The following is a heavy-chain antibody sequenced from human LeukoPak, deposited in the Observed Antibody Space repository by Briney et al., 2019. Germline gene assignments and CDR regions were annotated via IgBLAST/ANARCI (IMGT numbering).Heavy chain of an antibody. CDR2: IKQVGSEK. CDR1: GFTFSSYW. J-gene: IGHJ4*02. D-gene: IGHD1-26*01. CDR3: ARDPTSGSYFQYYFDY. V-gene: IGHV3-7*01. Sequence: GGSLRLSCAASGFTFSSYWMSWVRQAPGKGLEWVANIKQVGSEKYYVDSVKGRFTISRDNAKNSLYLQMNSLRAEDTAVYYCARDPTSGSYFQYYFDYWGQGTLVTVSS.